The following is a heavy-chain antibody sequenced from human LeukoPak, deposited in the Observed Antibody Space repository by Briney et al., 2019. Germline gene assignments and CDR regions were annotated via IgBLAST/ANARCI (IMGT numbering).Heavy chain of an antibody. CDR1: GYSFTTYY. J-gene: IGHJ4*02. D-gene: IGHD6-6*01. CDR2: ISPNGGST. V-gene: IGHV1-46*01. Sequence: GASVKLSCKTSGYSFTTYYMHWLRQAPGQGPEWMGVISPNGGSTTYAQKFQGRVTLTRDMSTSTDYLEMSSLRSEDTAVYYCARDSSALFDYWGQGTLVTVSS. CDR3: ARDSSALFDY.